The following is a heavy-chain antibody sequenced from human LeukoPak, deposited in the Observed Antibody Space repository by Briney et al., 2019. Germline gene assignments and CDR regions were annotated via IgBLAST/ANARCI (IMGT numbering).Heavy chain of an antibody. D-gene: IGHD6-19*01. CDR3: ARVRIAVAGYRYYFDY. CDR2: INPNSGGT. Sequence: GSVKVSCKASGYTFTGYYMHWVRQAPGQGLEWMGWINPNSGGTNYAQKFQGRVTMTRDTSVSTAYMELSRLRSDDTAVYYCARVRIAVAGYRYYFDYWGQGTLVTVSS. J-gene: IGHJ4*02. CDR1: GYTFTGYY. V-gene: IGHV1-2*02.